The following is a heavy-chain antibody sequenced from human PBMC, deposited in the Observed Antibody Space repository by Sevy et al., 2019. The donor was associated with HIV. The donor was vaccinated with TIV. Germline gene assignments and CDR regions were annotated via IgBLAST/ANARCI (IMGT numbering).Heavy chain of an antibody. V-gene: IGHV3-33*01. Sequence: GGSLRLSCAASGFTFSSYGMHWVRQAPGKGLEWVAVIWYDGSNKYYADSVKGRFTISRDNSKNTLYLQMNSLRAEDTAVYYCARERTTVTTCYYFDYWGQGTLVTVSS. D-gene: IGHD4-4*01. CDR3: ARERTTVTTCYYFDY. J-gene: IGHJ4*02. CDR2: IWYDGSNK. CDR1: GFTFSSYG.